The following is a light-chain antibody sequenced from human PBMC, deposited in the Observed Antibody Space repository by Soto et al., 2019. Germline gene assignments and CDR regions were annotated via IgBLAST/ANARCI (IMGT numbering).Light chain of an antibody. Sequence: DIQMTQSPSSVSAFVGDSVTISCRASQGISSWLLWYQLKPGKAPKVLIHTASSLYSGVPSRFSGSGSETDFTLNISNLQPEDSETYYCQQADSFPFTFGQGTKVEIK. CDR2: TAS. CDR1: QGISSW. V-gene: IGKV1-12*01. CDR3: QQADSFPFT. J-gene: IGKJ1*01.